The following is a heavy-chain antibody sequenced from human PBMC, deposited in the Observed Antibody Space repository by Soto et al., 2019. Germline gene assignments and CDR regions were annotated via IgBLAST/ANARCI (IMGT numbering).Heavy chain of an antibody. V-gene: IGHV3-11*01. CDR3: ARVESSSWYRSPAFDI. J-gene: IGHJ3*02. CDR2: ISSSGSTI. CDR1: GFTFSDYY. D-gene: IGHD6-13*01. Sequence: GSLRLSCAASGFTFSDYYMSWIRQAPGKGLEWVSYISSSGSTIYYADSVKGRFTISRDNAKNSLYLQMNSLRAEDTAVYYCARVESSSWYRSPAFDIWGQGTMVTVSS.